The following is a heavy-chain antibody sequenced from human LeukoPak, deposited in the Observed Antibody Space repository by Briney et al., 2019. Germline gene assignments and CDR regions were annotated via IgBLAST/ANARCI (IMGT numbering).Heavy chain of an antibody. CDR2: LSSSGGST. CDR1: GFTFSSYA. V-gene: IGHV3-23*01. D-gene: IGHD4-17*01. J-gene: IGHJ4*02. Sequence: TGGSLRLSCAASGFTFSSYAMSWVRQAPGKGLEWVSGLSSSGGSTFYADSVKGRFTISRDNSKNTVYLQMNSLRGEDTAIYYCARGVTVTTDFWGQGTLVTVSS. CDR3: ARGVTVTTDF.